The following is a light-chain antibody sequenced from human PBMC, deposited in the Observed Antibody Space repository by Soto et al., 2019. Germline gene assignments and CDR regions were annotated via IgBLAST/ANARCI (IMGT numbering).Light chain of an antibody. J-gene: IGKJ1*01. CDR1: QSVSSSY. V-gene: IGKV3D-20*02. CDR2: DIS. CDR3: LQDINYPWT. Sequence: EIVLAPSPGTLSLSSGERAPLSCRASQSVSSSYLAWYQQKPGQAPRLLIYDISKRATGIPARFSGSGSGTDFTLAISSLQPEDSATYYCLQDINYPWTFGQGTKVDIK.